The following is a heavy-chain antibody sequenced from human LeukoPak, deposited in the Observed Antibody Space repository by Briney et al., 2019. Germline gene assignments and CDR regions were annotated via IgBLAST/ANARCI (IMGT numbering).Heavy chain of an antibody. CDR3: ARRNGYGDSTAHAFDI. Sequence: GESLKISCKGSGYSFTSYWIGWVRQMPGKGLEWMGIIYPGDSDTRYSPSFQGQVTTSADKSISTAYLQWSSLKASDTAMYYCARRNGYGDSTAHAFDIWGQGTMVTVSS. D-gene: IGHD4-17*01. V-gene: IGHV5-51*01. CDR2: IYPGDSDT. J-gene: IGHJ3*02. CDR1: GYSFTSYW.